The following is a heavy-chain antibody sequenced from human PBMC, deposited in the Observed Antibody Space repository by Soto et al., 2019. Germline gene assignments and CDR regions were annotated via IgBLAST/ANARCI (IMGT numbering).Heavy chain of an antibody. D-gene: IGHD1-20*01. Sequence: LRLSCTTSGFNFVDYAMSWFRLAPGKGLEWVGIVRSRLYGETTEYATSVRGRFTVSRDNSRSIAYLQMNSLTSEDTAVYYCARYTYTSRYSYYGMDVWGQGTTVTVSS. CDR3: ARYTYTSRYSYYGMDV. CDR2: VRSRLYGETT. V-gene: IGHV3-49*03. CDR1: GFNFVDYA. J-gene: IGHJ6*02.